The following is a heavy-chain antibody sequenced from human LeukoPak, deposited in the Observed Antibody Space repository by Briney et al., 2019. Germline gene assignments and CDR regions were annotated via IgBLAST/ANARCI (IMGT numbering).Heavy chain of an antibody. CDR2: ISSSSRYI. J-gene: IGHJ6*03. V-gene: IGHV3-21*01. CDR1: GFTFSSSS. CDR3: AKDPGSDDSYYYMDV. Sequence: GGSLRLSCAASGFTFSSSSLNWVRPAPGKGREWISSISSSSRYIYSADSVKGRFSISRDNVKNSLYLQMNSLRAEDTAVYYCAKDPGSDDSYYYMDVWGKGTTVTVSS.